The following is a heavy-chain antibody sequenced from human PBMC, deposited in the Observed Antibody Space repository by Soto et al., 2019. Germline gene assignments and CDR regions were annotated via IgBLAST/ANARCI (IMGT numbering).Heavy chain of an antibody. V-gene: IGHV4-30-2*01. CDR2: IYHSGST. J-gene: IGHJ4*02. Sequence: SETLSLTCNVSGDSISSGGYSWSWIRQPPGKGLEWIGYIYHSGSTYYNPSLKSRVTISVDRSKNQFSLKLSSVTAADTAVYYCARGNPVPLDYWGQGTLVTVSS. D-gene: IGHD1-1*01. CDR3: ARGNPVPLDY. CDR1: GDSISSGGYS.